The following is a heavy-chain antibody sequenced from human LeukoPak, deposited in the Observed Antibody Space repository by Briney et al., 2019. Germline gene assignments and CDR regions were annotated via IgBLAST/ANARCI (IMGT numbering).Heavy chain of an antibody. D-gene: IGHD6-6*01. CDR3: AKDRVPLAARPLHFDY. CDR2: ISGSGGST. Sequence: QPGGSLRLSCAASGFTFSSYAMSWVRQAPGKGLEWVSAISGSGGSTYYADSVKGRFTISRDNSKNTLYLQMSSLRAEDTAVYYCAKDRVPLAARPLHFDYWGQGTLVTVSS. V-gene: IGHV3-23*01. CDR1: GFTFSSYA. J-gene: IGHJ4*02.